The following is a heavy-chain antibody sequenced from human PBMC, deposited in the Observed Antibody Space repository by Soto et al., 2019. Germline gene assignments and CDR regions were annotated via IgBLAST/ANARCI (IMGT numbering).Heavy chain of an antibody. CDR1: GGSFSGYY. D-gene: IGHD2-21*02. CDR2: INHSGST. J-gene: IGHJ5*02. CDR3: ASIGGDCYHHSP. V-gene: IGHV4-34*01. Sequence: SETLSLTCAVYGGSFSGYYWSWIRQPPGKGLEWIGEINHSGSTNYNPSLKSRVTISVDTSKNQFSLKLSSVTAADTAVYSCASIGGDCYHHSPWGQGTLVTVS.